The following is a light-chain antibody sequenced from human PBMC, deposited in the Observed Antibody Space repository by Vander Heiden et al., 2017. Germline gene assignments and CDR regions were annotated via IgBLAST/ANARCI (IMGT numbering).Light chain of an antibody. CDR3: QQSYMTPPT. CDR1: QSISSY. V-gene: IGKV1-39*01. CDR2: AAS. Sequence: DIQMTQSPSSLSASVGDRVTITCRASQSISSYLNWYQQKPGKAPKLLIYAASSLHSGVPSRFSGSGSGTDFTLTISSLQPEDFATYYCQQSYMTPPTFGQGTKLEIK. J-gene: IGKJ2*01.